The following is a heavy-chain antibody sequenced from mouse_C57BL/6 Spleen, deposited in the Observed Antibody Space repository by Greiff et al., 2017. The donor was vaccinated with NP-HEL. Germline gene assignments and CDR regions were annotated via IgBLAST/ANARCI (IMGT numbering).Heavy chain of an antibody. CDR3: TRRGWERALDY. Sequence: VQLQQSGAELVRPGASVTLSCKASGYTFTDYEMHWVKQTPVHGLEWIGAIDPETGGTAYNQKFKGKAILTADKSSSTAYMELRSLTSEDSAVYYCTRRGWERALDYWGQGTTLTVSS. CDR1: GYTFTDYE. CDR2: IDPETGGT. V-gene: IGHV1-15*01. D-gene: IGHD1-1*02. J-gene: IGHJ2*01.